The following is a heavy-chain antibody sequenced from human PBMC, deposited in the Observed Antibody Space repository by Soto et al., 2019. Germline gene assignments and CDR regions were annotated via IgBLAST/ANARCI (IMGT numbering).Heavy chain of an antibody. CDR1: GFTFSSYW. CDR2: IKEDGSEK. CDR3: ARDPYSSSWYYGMDV. J-gene: IGHJ6*02. V-gene: IGHV3-7*03. Sequence: HPGGSLRLSCAASGFTFSSYWMSWVRQAPGKGLEWVANIKEDGSEKYYVDSVKGRFTISRDNAKNSLYLQMNSLRAEDTAVYYCARDPYSSSWYYGMDVWGQGTTVTVSS. D-gene: IGHD6-13*01.